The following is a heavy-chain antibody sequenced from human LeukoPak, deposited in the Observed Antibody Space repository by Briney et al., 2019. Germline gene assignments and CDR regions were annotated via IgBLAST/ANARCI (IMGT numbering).Heavy chain of an antibody. CDR2: IRSSGSPI. CDR3: VRDPAALDF. V-gene: IGHV3-48*02. CDR1: GFTFSSYS. Sequence: GGSLRLSCAASGFTFSSYSMNWVRQAPGKGLEWVSYIRSSGSPIYYADSVRGRFTISRDNAKNSLYLQMNSLRDEDTAVYYCVRDPAALDFWGQGTRSPSPQ. J-gene: IGHJ4*02.